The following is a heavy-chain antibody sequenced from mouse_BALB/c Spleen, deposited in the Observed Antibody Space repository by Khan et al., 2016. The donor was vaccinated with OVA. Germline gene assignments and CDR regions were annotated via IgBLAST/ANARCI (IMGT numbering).Heavy chain of an antibody. CDR2: IWGGGSK. J-gene: IGHJ4*01. Sequence: VELVESGPGLVAPSQSLSITCTVSGFSLTDYAVSWIRQPPGKGLEWLGVIWGGGSKYYNSALKSRLSISKDNSKSQVFLKMNSLQTDDTAMYYCDKDPPYYAMDYWGQGTSVTVSS. CDR3: DKDPPYYAMDY. V-gene: IGHV2-6-5*01. CDR1: GFSLTDYA.